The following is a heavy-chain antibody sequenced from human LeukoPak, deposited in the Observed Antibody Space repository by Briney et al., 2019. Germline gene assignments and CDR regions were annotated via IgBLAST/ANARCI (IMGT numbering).Heavy chain of an antibody. CDR3: AKVAILGVVLDAFDI. J-gene: IGHJ3*02. CDR2: ISATDGGT. D-gene: IGHD3-3*01. Sequence: GGSLRLSCAASEFTFTNYALSWVRQAPGKGLEWASTISATDGGTFYADSVRGRFTIPRDNSKNTVYLQMNSLSADDTAIYYCAKVAILGVVLDAFDIWGQGTMVTVSS. V-gene: IGHV3-23*01. CDR1: EFTFTNYA.